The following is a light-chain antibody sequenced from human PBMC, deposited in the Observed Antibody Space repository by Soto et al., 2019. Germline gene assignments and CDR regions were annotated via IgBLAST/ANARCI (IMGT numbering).Light chain of an antibody. J-gene: IGKJ4*01. Sequence: DIQMTQSPSSLSASVGARVTITCRASQSVSTSVNWYQQLGGKAPKLLIPHSSTLQSGVPSRFSGSGSGTDFTLTISSLQPEDCATYYCQQTFNNRLSFGGGTKVEIK. V-gene: IGKV1-39*01. CDR3: QQTFNNRLS. CDR2: HSS. CDR1: QSVSTS.